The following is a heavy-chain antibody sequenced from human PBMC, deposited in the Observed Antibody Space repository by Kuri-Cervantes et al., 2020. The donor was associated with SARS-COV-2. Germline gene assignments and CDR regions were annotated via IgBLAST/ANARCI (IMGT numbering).Heavy chain of an antibody. J-gene: IGHJ4*02. Sequence: SETLSLTCAGYGGSFSGYSWGWIRQPPGKGLEWIGEINHSGGTNYNPSLKSRVTISVDTSKNQFSLKLSSVTAADTAVYYCATMVRGALDYWGQGTLVTVSS. CDR1: GGSFSGYS. CDR2: INHSGGT. D-gene: IGHD3-10*01. CDR3: ATMVRGALDY. V-gene: IGHV4-34*01.